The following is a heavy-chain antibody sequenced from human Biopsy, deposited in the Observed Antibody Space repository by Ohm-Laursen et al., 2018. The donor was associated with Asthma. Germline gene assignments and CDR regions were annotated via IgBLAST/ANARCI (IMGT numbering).Heavy chain of an antibody. J-gene: IGHJ4*02. CDR1: GFTFSSYG. CDR3: AKDVGWELPQYYFDY. CDR2: ISYDGSNK. Sequence: SLRLSCAASGFTFSSYGMHWVRQAPGKGLEWVAVISYDGSNKYYADSVKGRFTISRDNSMNTLYLQMNSLRAEDTAVYYCAKDVGWELPQYYFDYWGQGTLVTVSS. D-gene: IGHD1-26*01. V-gene: IGHV3-30*18.